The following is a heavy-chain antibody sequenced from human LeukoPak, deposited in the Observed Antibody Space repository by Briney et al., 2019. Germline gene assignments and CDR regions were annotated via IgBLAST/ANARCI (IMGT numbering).Heavy chain of an antibody. Sequence: ASVKVSCKASGYTFTSYDINWVRQATGQGLEWMGWMNPNSGNTGYAQKFQGRVTITRDTSASTAYMELSSLRSEDTAVYYCARDLYSGTSYYYYYGMDVWGQGTTVTVSS. J-gene: IGHJ6*02. V-gene: IGHV1-8*01. D-gene: IGHD1-26*01. CDR3: ARDLYSGTSYYYYYGMDV. CDR1: GYTFTSYD. CDR2: MNPNSGNT.